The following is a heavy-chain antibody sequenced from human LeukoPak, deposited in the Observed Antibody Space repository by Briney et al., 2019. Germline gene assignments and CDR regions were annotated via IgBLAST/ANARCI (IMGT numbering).Heavy chain of an antibody. V-gene: IGHV3-20*04. Sequence: GGSLRLSCAASGFTFDDYGMSWDRQAPGKGLEWVSGINWNGGSTGYADSVKGRFTITRDNAKNSLYLQMNSLRAEDTAVYYCARGYYYGSGSYYPLAYWGQGTLVTVSS. D-gene: IGHD3-10*01. CDR1: GFTFDDYG. J-gene: IGHJ4*02. CDR2: INWNGGST. CDR3: ARGYYYGSGSYYPLAY.